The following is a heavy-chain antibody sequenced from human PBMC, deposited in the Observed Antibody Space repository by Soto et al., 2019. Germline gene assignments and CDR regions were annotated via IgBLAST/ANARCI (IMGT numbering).Heavy chain of an antibody. CDR3: ARRPTYSYSSQYYFDY. CDR1: GGSIRGSSYY. Sequence: SETLSLTCTVSGGSIRGSSYYWAWIRQPPGKGLEWIGKIYYSGSGDYNPSLKSRVTISVDTSKNQFSLRLSSVTAADTALYYCARRPTYSYSSQYYFDYWGPGALVTVSS. CDR2: IYYSGSG. D-gene: IGHD6-13*01. V-gene: IGHV4-39*01. J-gene: IGHJ4*02.